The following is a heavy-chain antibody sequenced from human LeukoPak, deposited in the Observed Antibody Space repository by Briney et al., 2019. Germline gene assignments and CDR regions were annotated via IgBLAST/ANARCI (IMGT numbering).Heavy chain of an antibody. D-gene: IGHD5-12*01. CDR1: GGSISSYY. CDR2: IYYSRST. Sequence: SETLSLTCTVSGGSISSYYWSWIRQPPGKGLEWIGYIYYSRSTNYNPSLKSRVTISVDTSKNQFSLKLSSVTAADTAVYYCARGGGYASPIGYWGQGALVTVSS. J-gene: IGHJ4*02. V-gene: IGHV4-59*01. CDR3: ARGGGYASPIGY.